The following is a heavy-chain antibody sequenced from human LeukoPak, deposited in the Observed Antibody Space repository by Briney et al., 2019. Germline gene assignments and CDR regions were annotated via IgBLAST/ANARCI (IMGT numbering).Heavy chain of an antibody. D-gene: IGHD1-26*01. Sequence: SSGTLSLTCGVSGGSISSYYWSWIRQPPAKGLEWMGFFSYSGSTKYNPSLKSRVTMSVDTSKNQFSLKLSSVTAADTAVYYCARMYSGTSYYFDYWGQGTLVTVSS. CDR1: GGSISSYY. CDR3: ARMYSGTSYYFDY. J-gene: IGHJ4*02. CDR2: FSYSGST. V-gene: IGHV4-59*01.